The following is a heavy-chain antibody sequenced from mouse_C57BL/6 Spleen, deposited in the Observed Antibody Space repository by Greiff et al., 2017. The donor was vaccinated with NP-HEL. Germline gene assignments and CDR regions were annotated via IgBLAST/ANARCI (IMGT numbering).Heavy chain of an antibody. CDR1: GYTFTSYW. CDR2: IDPSDSYT. Sequence: VQLQQSGAELVMPGASVKLSCKASGYTFTSYWMHWVKQRPGQGLEWIGEIDPSDSYTNYNQKFKGKSTLTVDKSSSTAYMQLSSLTSEDSAVYYCARYGNYGHYYAMDYWGQGTSVTVSS. CDR3: ARYGNYGHYYAMDY. D-gene: IGHD2-1*01. V-gene: IGHV1-69*01. J-gene: IGHJ4*01.